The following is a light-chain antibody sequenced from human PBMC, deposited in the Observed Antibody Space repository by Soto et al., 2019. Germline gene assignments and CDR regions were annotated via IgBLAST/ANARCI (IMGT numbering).Light chain of an antibody. Sequence: EIVMTQSPATLSVSPGERATLSCRASQSVSSNLAWYQQKLGQAHRLLIYGASTRATGIPARFSGSGSGTEFILTISSLQSEDFAVYYCQQYKNWPTLTFGQGTRLEIK. CDR1: QSVSSN. J-gene: IGKJ5*01. CDR3: QQYKNWPTLT. V-gene: IGKV3D-15*01. CDR2: GAS.